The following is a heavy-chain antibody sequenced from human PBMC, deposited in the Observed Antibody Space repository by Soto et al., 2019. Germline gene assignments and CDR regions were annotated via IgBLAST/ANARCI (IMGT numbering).Heavy chain of an antibody. V-gene: IGHV1-18*01. Sequence: AASVNVSCKASGYTFTSYGISWVRQAPGQGLEWMGWISAYNGNTNYAQKLQGRVTMTTDTSTSTAYMELRSLRSDDTAVYYCASDLGYYDLWSGWRALQRIDYWGQGTLVTVSS. CDR3: ASDLGYYDLWSGWRALQRIDY. J-gene: IGHJ4*02. CDR1: GYTFTSYG. D-gene: IGHD3-3*01. CDR2: ISAYNGNT.